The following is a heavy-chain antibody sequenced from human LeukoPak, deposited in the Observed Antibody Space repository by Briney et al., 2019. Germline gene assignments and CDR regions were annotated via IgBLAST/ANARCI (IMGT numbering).Heavy chain of an antibody. D-gene: IGHD3-22*01. V-gene: IGHV4-59*01. Sequence: PSETLSLTCTVSGGSISSYYWSWIRQPPGKGLEWIGYIYYSGSTNYNPSLKSRVTISVDTSKNQFSLKLSSVTAADTAVYYCASSYDSSASGFDYWGQGTPVTVSP. CDR1: GGSISSYY. J-gene: IGHJ4*02. CDR2: IYYSGST. CDR3: ASSYDSSASGFDY.